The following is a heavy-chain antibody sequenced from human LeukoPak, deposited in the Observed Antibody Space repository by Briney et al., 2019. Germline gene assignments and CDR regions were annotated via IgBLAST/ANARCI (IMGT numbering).Heavy chain of an antibody. J-gene: IGHJ4*02. CDR1: GGSFSGYY. Sequence: PSETLSLTCAVYGGSFSGYYWSWIRQPPGKGLEWIGEINHSGSTNYNPSLKSRVTISVDKSKNQFSLKLTSVTAADTAVYYCARDDSSSSLDYWGQGTLVAVSA. CDR2: INHSGST. V-gene: IGHV4-34*01. D-gene: IGHD6-6*01. CDR3: ARDDSSSSLDY.